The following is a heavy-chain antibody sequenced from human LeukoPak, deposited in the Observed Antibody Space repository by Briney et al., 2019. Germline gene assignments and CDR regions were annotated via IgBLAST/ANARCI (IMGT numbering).Heavy chain of an antibody. J-gene: IGHJ6*03. V-gene: IGHV4-4*07. D-gene: IGHD2-15*01. CDR1: GGSISSYY. CDR2: IYTSGST. CDR3: ARGWYCSGGSCYSSMDV. Sequence: KPSETLSLTCTVSGGSISSYYWSWIRQPAGKGLEWIGRIYTSGSTNYNPSLKSRVTMSVDTSKNQFSLKLSSVTAADTAVYYCARGWYCSGGSCYSSMDVWGKGTTVTVSS.